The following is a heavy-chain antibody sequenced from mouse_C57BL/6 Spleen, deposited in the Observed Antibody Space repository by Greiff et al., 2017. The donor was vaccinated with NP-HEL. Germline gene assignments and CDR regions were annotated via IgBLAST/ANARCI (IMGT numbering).Heavy chain of an antibody. Sequence: QVQLQQPGAELVKPGASVKMSCKASGYTFTSYWITWVKQRPGQGLEWIGDIYPGSGSTNYTEKFQSKATLTVDTSSSTAYMQLSSLTSEDSAVYYCTRAVTAFDYWGQGTTLTVSS. J-gene: IGHJ2*01. CDR1: GYTFTSYW. V-gene: IGHV1-55*01. CDR3: TRAVTAFDY. CDR2: IYPGSGST.